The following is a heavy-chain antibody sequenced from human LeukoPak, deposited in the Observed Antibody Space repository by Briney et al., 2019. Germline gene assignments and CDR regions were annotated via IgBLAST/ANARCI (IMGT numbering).Heavy chain of an antibody. CDR1: GFTFSGSA. J-gene: IGHJ2*01. V-gene: IGHV3-73*01. CDR3: TRQARSYFYGDDWYLDL. Sequence: GGSLRLSCAASGFTFSGSAMHWVRQASGKGLDWVGRIRSKANSYATAYAASVKGRFTISRDDSKNTAYLQMNSLKTEDTAVYYCTRQARSYFYGDDWYLDLWGRGTLVTVSS. CDR2: IRSKANSYAT. D-gene: IGHD4-17*01.